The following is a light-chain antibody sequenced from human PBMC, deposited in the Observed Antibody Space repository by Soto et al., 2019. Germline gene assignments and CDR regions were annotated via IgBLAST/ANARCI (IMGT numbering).Light chain of an antibody. CDR3: QQSYSTQSIT. Sequence: EIVMTQSPATLSVSPGERATLSCRASQSISSNLAWYQQKPGQAPRLLMYGASTRATGIPARFSGSGSGTEFTLTISSLQSEDFATYYCQQSYSTQSITFGQGTRLEIK. V-gene: IGKV3-15*01. CDR1: QSISSN. CDR2: GAS. J-gene: IGKJ5*01.